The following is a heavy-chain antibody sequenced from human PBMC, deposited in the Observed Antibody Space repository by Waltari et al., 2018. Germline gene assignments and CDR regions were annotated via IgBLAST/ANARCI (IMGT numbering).Heavy chain of an antibody. CDR2: IWYDGSNK. D-gene: IGHD6-13*01. J-gene: IGHJ6*02. Sequence: QVQLVESGGGVVQPGRSLRLSCAASGFTFSSYGMHWVRQAPGKGLEWVAVIWYDGSNKYYADSGKGRFTISRDNSKNTLYLQMNSLRAEDTAVYYCASGIAAAGYYYGMDVWGQGTTVTVSS. V-gene: IGHV3-33*01. CDR3: ASGIAAAGYYYGMDV. CDR1: GFTFSSYG.